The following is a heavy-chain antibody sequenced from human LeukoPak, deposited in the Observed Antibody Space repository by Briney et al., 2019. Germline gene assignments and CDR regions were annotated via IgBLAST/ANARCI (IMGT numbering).Heavy chain of an antibody. CDR3: ARGYYCSGGSCYYFDY. J-gene: IGHJ4*02. CDR1: GYTFTGYY. Sequence: GASVKVSCTASGYTFTGYYMHWVRQAPGQGLEWMGWINPNSGGTNYAQKFQGRVTMTRDTSISTAYMELSRLRSDDTAVYYCARGYYCSGGSCYYFDYWGQGTLVTVSS. V-gene: IGHV1-2*02. D-gene: IGHD2-15*01. CDR2: INPNSGGT.